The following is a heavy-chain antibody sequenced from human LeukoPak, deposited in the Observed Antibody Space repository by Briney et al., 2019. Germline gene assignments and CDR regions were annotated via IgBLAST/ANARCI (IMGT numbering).Heavy chain of an antibody. D-gene: IGHD6-19*01. Sequence: GESLKISCKGSGYSFNSYRIGWVRQMPGKGLEWMGIIYPGDSDTRYSPSFQGQVTISADKSISTAYLQWSSLKASDTAMYYCARRITVSAKRYLDLWGQGTLVTVSS. CDR3: ARRITVSAKRYLDL. CDR2: IYPGDSDT. V-gene: IGHV5-51*01. J-gene: IGHJ4*02. CDR1: GYSFNSYR.